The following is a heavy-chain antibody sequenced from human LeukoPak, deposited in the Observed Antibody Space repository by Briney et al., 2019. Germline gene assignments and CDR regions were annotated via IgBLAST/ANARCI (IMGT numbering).Heavy chain of an antibody. Sequence: GGSLRLSCAASGFTVRSNYMSWVRQAPGKGLEWVSVIYSGGSTYYADSVKGRFTISRDNSKNTLYLQMYSLRAEDTAVYYCAKEIRWQNWFDPWGQGTLVTVSS. V-gene: IGHV3-66*01. CDR2: IYSGGST. CDR1: GFTVRSNY. CDR3: AKEIRWQNWFDP. J-gene: IGHJ5*02. D-gene: IGHD4-23*01.